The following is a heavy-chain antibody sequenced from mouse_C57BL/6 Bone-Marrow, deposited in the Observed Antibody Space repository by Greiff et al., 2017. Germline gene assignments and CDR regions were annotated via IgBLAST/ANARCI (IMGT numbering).Heavy chain of an antibody. CDR2: INPSSGYT. Sequence: QVQLKQSGAELAKPGASVKLSCKASGYTFTSYWMHWVKQRPGQGLEWIGYINPSSGYTKYNQKFKDKATLTVDKSSSTAYMQLSSLTYEDSAVYYCAGDPATVVSADAMDYWGQGTSVTVSS. V-gene: IGHV1-7*01. CDR1: GYTFTSYW. CDR3: AGDPATVVSADAMDY. D-gene: IGHD1-1*01. J-gene: IGHJ4*01.